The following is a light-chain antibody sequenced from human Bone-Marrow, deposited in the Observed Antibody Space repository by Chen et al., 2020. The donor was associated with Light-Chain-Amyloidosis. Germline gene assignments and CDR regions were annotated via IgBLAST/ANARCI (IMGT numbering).Light chain of an antibody. V-gene: IGLV3-25*03. Sequence: SYELTQPPSVSVSPGQTARITCSGDDLPTKYAYWYQQKPGQAPVLVINRDTERPSGISDRFSGSSSGTTATLTISGVQAEDEADYHCQSADSSGTYEVIFGGGTKLTVL. CDR1: DLPTKY. CDR3: QSADSSGTYEVI. CDR2: RDT. J-gene: IGLJ2*01.